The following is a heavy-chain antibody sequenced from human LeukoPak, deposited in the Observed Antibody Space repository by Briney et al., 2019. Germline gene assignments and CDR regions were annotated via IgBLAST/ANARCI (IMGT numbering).Heavy chain of an antibody. CDR1: GFTFSSYE. Sequence: GGSLRLSCAASGFTFSSYEMNWVRQAPGKGLEWVSYISSSGSTIYYADSVRGRFTISRDNAKNSLYLYMNSLRAEDTAVYYCATFGDCTSTSCFSFDYWGQGTLVTVSS. V-gene: IGHV3-48*03. CDR3: ATFGDCTSTSCFSFDY. J-gene: IGHJ4*02. CDR2: ISSSGSTI. D-gene: IGHD2-2*01.